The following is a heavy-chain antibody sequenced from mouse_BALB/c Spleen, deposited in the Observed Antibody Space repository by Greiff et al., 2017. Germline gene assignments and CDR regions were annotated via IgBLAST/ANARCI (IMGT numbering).Heavy chain of an antibody. CDR1: GYSITSCYF. J-gene: IGHJ2*01. CDR3: ARLTESYFDY. D-gene: IGHD4-1*01. CDR2: ISYDGSN. Sequence: EVKLMESGPGLVKPSQSLSLTCSVTGYSITSCYFWCLIRQSPGNLQEWMCYISYDGSNNYNPTLKNRISITRDTSKNQFFLKLNSVTTEDTATYYCARLTESYFDYWGQGTTLTVSS. V-gene: IGHV3-6*01.